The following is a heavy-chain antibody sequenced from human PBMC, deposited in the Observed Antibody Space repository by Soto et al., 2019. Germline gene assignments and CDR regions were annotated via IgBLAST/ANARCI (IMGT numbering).Heavy chain of an antibody. V-gene: IGHV3-21*01. Sequence: GSLRLSCAASGFTFRSYALYWIRQIPGKGLEWVSSIGYSGSHIYYADSVRGRFTISRDNARNSLYLQMSSLRAEDAAVYYCARAQGPFSNYFDSWGQGTQVTGSS. J-gene: IGHJ4*02. CDR3: ARAQGPFSNYFDS. CDR2: IGYSGSHI. CDR1: GFTFRSYA.